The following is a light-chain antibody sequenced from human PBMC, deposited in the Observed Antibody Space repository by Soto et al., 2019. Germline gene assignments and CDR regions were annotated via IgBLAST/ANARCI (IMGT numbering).Light chain of an antibody. Sequence: EIVLTQSPATLSLSPGERATLSCRASQSVSSYLAWYQQKPGQAPRLLIYDASNSPTGIPARFSGSGSGTDFNLTISSLEPEDFAVYYCQQRSNWPRTFGQGTKLEIK. V-gene: IGKV3-11*01. CDR3: QQRSNWPRT. CDR1: QSVSSY. CDR2: DAS. J-gene: IGKJ2*01.